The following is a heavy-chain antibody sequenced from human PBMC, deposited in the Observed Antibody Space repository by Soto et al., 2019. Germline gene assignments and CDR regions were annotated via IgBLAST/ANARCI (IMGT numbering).Heavy chain of an antibody. J-gene: IGHJ4*02. CDR1: GFTFSNYW. D-gene: IGHD2-15*01. V-gene: IGHV3-7*04. CDR2: IKQDGSEN. Sequence: EVQVVESGGGLVQPGGSLRLSCAASGFTFSNYWMSWVRQAPGEGLEWVANIKQDGSENSYVDSVKGRFTISRDNAKNSVYLQMNSLRAEDTAVYYCARGRYCSGGRCYFDYWGQGTPVTVSS. CDR3: ARGRYCSGGRCYFDY.